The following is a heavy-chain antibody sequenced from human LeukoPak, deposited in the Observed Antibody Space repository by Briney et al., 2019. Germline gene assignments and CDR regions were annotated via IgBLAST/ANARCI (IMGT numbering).Heavy chain of an antibody. CDR1: GYSISSGYY. CDR3: ARDATTTSYYYMDV. J-gene: IGHJ6*03. V-gene: IGHV4-38-2*02. D-gene: IGHD1-26*01. CDR2: IYHSGST. Sequence: SETLSLTCTVSGYSISSGYYWGWIRQPPGKGLEWIGSIYHSGSTYYNPSLKSRVTISVDTSKNQFSLKLSSVTAADTAVYYCARDATTTSYYYMDVWGKGTTVTVSS.